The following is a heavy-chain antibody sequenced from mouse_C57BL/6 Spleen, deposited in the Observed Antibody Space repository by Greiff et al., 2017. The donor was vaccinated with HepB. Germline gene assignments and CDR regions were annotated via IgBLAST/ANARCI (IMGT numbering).Heavy chain of an antibody. J-gene: IGHJ1*03. D-gene: IGHD1-1*01. CDR2: INPSNGGT. CDR3: ARGGYYGSSSNWYFDV. Sequence: VQLQQPGTELVKPGASVKLSCKASGYTFTSYWMHWVKQRPGQGLEWIGNINPSNGGTNYNEKFKSKATLTVDKSSSTAYMQLSSLTSEDSAVYYCARGGYYGSSSNWYFDVWGTGTTVTVSS. V-gene: IGHV1-53*01. CDR1: GYTFTSYW.